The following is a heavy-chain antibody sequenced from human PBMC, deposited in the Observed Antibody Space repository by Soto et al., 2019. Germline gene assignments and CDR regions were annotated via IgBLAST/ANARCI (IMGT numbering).Heavy chain of an antibody. V-gene: IGHV3-23*01. CDR2: ISGSGGST. Sequence: GGSLRLSCAASGFPFSSYAMSWVRQAPGKGLEWVSAISGSGGSTYYADSVKGRFTISRDNSKNTLYLQMNSLRAEDTAVYYCAKDKNSRIYYYYMDVWGKGTTVTVSS. CDR3: AKDKNSRIYYYYMDV. CDR1: GFPFSSYA. J-gene: IGHJ6*03.